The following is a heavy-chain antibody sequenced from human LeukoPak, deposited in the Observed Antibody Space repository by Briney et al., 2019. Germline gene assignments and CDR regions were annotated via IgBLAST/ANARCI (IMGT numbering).Heavy chain of an antibody. V-gene: IGHV1-46*01. CDR2: INPSDGAT. J-gene: IGHJ4*02. Sequence: ASVKVSCKASGYTFTKYYIHWVRQAPGQGLEWMGMINPSDGATTYAQRFQGRVIMTRDMSTTTVYMDLRSLRSEDTAVYFCAKRGVVIRVILVGFHKEAYYFDSWGQGALVTVSS. D-gene: IGHD3-22*01. CDR1: GYTFTKYY. CDR3: AKRGVVIRVILVGFHKEAYYFDS.